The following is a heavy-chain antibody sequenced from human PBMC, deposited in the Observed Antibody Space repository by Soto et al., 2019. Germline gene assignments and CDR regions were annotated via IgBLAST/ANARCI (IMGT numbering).Heavy chain of an antibody. D-gene: IGHD3-3*01. CDR2: IYYSGST. J-gene: IGHJ6*03. CDR1: GGSISSGGYY. Sequence: SETLSLTCTVSGGSISSGGYYWSWIRQPPGKGLEWIGYIYYSGSTNYNPSLKSRVTISVDTSKNQFSLKLSSVTAADTAVYYCATRGEYYDFWSGYRNRIPYYMDVWGKGTTVTVSS. V-gene: IGHV4-61*08. CDR3: ATRGEYYDFWSGYRNRIPYYMDV.